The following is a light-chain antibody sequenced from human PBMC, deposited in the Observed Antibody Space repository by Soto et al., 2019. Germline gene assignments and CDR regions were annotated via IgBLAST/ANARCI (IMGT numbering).Light chain of an antibody. J-gene: IGLJ1*01. CDR2: EVS. CDR1: SSDVGGYVY. Sequence: QSALTQPASVSGSPGQSITISCTGTSSDVGGYVYVSWYQQHPGKAPKLLIFEVSKRPSGISDRFSGSKSGNTASLTISGLQAEDEADYYCSSYTSTSTRVFGAGTKVTVL. CDR3: SSYTSTSTRV. V-gene: IGLV2-14*01.